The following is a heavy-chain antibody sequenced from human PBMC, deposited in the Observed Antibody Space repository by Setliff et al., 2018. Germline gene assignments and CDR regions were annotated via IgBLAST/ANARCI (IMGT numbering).Heavy chain of an antibody. Sequence: KPSETLSLTCSVSGGSISTYYWSWIRQPPGKGLEWIGNINYSGNSNYIPSLKSRVTISVDTPKNQFSLKLSSVTAADTAVYYCARDTRVRDSSSVPSDTFDIWGRGTMVTVSS. V-gene: IGHV4-59*01. CDR1: GGSISTYY. J-gene: IGHJ3*02. CDR2: INYSGNS. D-gene: IGHD2-15*01. CDR3: ARDTRVRDSSSVPSDTFDI.